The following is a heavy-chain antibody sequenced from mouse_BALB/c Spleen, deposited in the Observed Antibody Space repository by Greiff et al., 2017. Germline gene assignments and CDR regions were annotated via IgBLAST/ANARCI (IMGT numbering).Heavy chain of an antibody. CDR3: ARSVGYYRYDDAMDY. J-gene: IGHJ4*01. CDR1: GFSLTSYG. V-gene: IGHV2-2*02. CDR2: IWSGGST. D-gene: IGHD2-14*01. Sequence: QVQLQESGPGLVQPSQSLSITCTVSGFSLTSYGVHWVRQSPGKGLEWLGVIWSGGSTDYNAAFISRLSISKDNSKSQVFFKMNSLQANDTAIYYCARSVGYYRYDDAMDYWGQGTSVTVSS.